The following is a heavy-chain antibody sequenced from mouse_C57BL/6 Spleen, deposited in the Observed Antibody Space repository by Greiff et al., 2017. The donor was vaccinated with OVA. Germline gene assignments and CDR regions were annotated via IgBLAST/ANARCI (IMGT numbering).Heavy chain of an antibody. D-gene: IGHD1-1*01. J-gene: IGHJ2*01. Sequence: DVKLQESGPELVKPGDSVKISCKASGYSFTGYFMNWVMQSHGKSLEWIGRINPYNGDTFYNQKFKGKATLTVDKSSSTAHMELRSLTSEDSAVYYCARSGFTTVEDYWGQGTTLTVSS. V-gene: IGHV1-20*01. CDR1: GYSFTGYF. CDR2: INPYNGDT. CDR3: ARSGFTTVEDY.